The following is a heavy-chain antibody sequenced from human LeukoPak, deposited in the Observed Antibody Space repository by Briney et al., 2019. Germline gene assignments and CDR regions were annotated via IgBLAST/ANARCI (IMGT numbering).Heavy chain of an antibody. V-gene: IGHV1-69*05. J-gene: IGHJ3*02. CDR1: ANTFTDYY. CDR2: IIPIFGTA. D-gene: IGHD3-3*01. CDR3: ARQGGITVFGVAQPGGAFDI. Sequence: SVKVSCKSSANTFTDYYMHWVRQAPGQGREWVGGIIPIFGTAKYAQKVQGRVTMSTDESTSTAYMELSSLRSEDSAVYYCARQGGITVFGVAQPGGAFDIWGQGTMVTVSS.